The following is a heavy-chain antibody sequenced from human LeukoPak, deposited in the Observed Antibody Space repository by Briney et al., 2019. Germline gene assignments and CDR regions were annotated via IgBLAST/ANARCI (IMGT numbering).Heavy chain of an antibody. V-gene: IGHV1-2*02. CDR2: ISPNDGDT. CDR3: ARPNLLYCSSTSCLFDY. J-gene: IGHJ4*02. CDR1: GYTFTDYY. D-gene: IGHD2-2*01. Sequence: ASVKVSCKASGYTFTDYYMHWVRQAPGQGFEWMGWISPNDGDTYYAQKFQGRVTMTRDTSISTAHMEVSRLRSADTAVYYCARPNLLYCSSTSCLFDYWGQGTLVTVSS.